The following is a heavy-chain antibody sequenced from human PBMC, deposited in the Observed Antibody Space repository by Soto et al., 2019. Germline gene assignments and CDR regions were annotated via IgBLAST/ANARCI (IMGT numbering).Heavy chain of an antibody. CDR1: GYTFTSYA. V-gene: IGHV1-3*01. CDR3: ARVGYDFWSAPGWFDP. D-gene: IGHD3-3*01. CDR2: INAGNGNT. J-gene: IGHJ5*02. Sequence: ASVKVSCKASGYTFTSYAMHWVRQAPGQRLEWMGWINAGNGNTKYSQKFQGRVTITRDTSASTAYMELSSLRSEDTAVYYCARVGYDFWSAPGWFDPWGQGTLVTVSS.